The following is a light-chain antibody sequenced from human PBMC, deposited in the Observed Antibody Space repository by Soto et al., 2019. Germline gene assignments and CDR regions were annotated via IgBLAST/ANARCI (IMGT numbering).Light chain of an antibody. CDR3: AAWDDRLRGV. Sequence: QSVLTQPPSASGTPGQRVTISCSGSSSNIGSHYVYWYQQLPGTAPKLLIYRNNQRPSGVPDRFSGSKSGTSASLAISGRGSEDEADYYCAAWDDRLRGVFGGGTKLTVL. V-gene: IGLV1-47*01. CDR1: SSNIGSHY. CDR2: RNN. J-gene: IGLJ2*01.